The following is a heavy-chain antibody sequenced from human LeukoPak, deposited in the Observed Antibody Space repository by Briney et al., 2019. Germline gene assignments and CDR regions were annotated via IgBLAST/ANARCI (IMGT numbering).Heavy chain of an antibody. CDR3: AKDLQRELPGVFDC. J-gene: IGHJ4*02. V-gene: IGHV3-23*01. CDR2: IGGSGGTT. D-gene: IGHD1-26*01. CDR1: GFTFSSYA. Sequence: GGSLRLSCAASGFTFSSYAMSWVRQAPGKGLEWVSAIGGSGGTTYYADSVKGRFTISTDNSEKTLYLQMNSLRVEDTDICYCAKDLQRELPGVFDCWGQGTLVTVSS.